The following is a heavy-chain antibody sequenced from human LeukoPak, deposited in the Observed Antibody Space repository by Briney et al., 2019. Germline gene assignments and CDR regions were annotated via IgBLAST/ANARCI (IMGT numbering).Heavy chain of an antibody. CDR3: ARKYSSGLDY. D-gene: IGHD6-19*01. CDR1: GGSISSGGYS. V-gene: IGHV4-30-2*01. CDR2: IYHSGST. J-gene: IGHJ4*02. Sequence: PSETLSLTCPVSGGSISSGGYSWSWIRQPPGKGLEWIGYIYHSGSTYYNPSLKSRVTISVDRSKNQFSLKLSSVTAADTAVYYCARKYSSGLDYWGQGTLVTVSS.